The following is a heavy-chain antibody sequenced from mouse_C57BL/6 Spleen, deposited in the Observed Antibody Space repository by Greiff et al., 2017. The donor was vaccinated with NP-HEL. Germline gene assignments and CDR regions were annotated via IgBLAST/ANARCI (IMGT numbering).Heavy chain of an antibody. CDR3: ARPTTVVGDYAMDY. CDR2: ISSGSSTI. D-gene: IGHD1-1*01. CDR1: GFTFSDYG. V-gene: IGHV5-17*01. J-gene: IGHJ4*01. Sequence: DVHLVESGGGLVKPGGSLKLSCAASGFTFSDYGMHWVRQAPEKGLEWVAYISSGSSTIYYADTVKGRFTISRDNAKNTLFLQMTSLRSEDTAMYYCARPTTVVGDYAMDYWGQGTSVTVSS.